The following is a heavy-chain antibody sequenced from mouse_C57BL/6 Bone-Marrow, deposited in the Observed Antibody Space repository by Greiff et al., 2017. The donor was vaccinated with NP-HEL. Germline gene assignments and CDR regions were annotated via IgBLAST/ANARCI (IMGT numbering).Heavy chain of an antibody. CDR1: GFSFNTYA. Sequence: EVKLQESGGGLVQPKGSLKLSCAASGFSFNTYAMNWVRQAPGKGLEWVARIRSKSNNYATYYADSVKDRFTISRDDSESMLYLQMNNLKTEDTAMYYCVRHEHYDAMDYWGQGTSVTVSS. D-gene: IGHD1-1*02. CDR2: IRSKSNNYAT. J-gene: IGHJ4*01. CDR3: VRHEHYDAMDY. V-gene: IGHV10-1*01.